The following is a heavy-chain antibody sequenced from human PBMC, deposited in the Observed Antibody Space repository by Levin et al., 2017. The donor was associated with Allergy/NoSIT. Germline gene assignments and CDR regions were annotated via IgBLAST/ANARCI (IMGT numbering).Heavy chain of an antibody. CDR2: IYSGGST. D-gene: IGHD6-13*01. CDR1: GFTVSSNY. Sequence: GESLKISCAASGFTVSSNYMSWVRQAPGKGLEWVSVIYSGGSTYYADSVKGRFTISRDNSKNTLYLQMNSLRAEDTAVYYCARGGYSSSWYKGQPFDYWGQGTLVTVSS. CDR3: ARGGYSSSWYKGQPFDY. J-gene: IGHJ4*02. V-gene: IGHV3-53*01.